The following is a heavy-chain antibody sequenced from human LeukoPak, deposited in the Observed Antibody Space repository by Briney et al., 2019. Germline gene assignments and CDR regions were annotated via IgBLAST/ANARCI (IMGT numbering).Heavy chain of an antibody. D-gene: IGHD3-22*01. CDR1: GFNFNIYA. Sequence: GGSLRLSCAASGFNFNIYAMSWVCQAPGKGLEWVSSITSRDGGTFYADSVKGRFTISRDNSKNTLYMQMNSLRADDTAIYYCARDRPNYYGSDGHYYRRDGDYWGQGTLVTVSS. CDR2: ITSRDGGT. V-gene: IGHV3-23*01. CDR3: ARDRPNYYGSDGHYYRRDGDY. J-gene: IGHJ4*02.